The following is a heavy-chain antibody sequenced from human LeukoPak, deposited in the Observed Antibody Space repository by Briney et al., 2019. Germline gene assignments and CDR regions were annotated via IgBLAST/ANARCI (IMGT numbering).Heavy chain of an antibody. D-gene: IGHD6-13*01. CDR3: ARGYSITWYNDAFDI. CDR1: AFTFSSYA. V-gene: IGHV3-30*04. CDR2: ISYDGRNK. J-gene: IGHJ3*02. Sequence: PGGSLRLSCAASAFTFSSYAMHWVRQAPGKGLEWVAVISYDGRNKQYADSVKGRFTISRDNSKNTLYLQMNSLRAEDTALYYCARGYSITWYNDAFDIWGQGTMVTVSS.